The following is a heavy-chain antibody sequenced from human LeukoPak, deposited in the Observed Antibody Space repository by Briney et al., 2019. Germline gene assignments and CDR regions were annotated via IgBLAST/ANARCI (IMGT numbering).Heavy chain of an antibody. D-gene: IGHD6-13*01. CDR1: GFTFSSHW. Sequence: GGSLRLSCAASGFTFSSHWMHWVRQAPGKGLVWVSRINSDGSSISYADSVKGRFTISRDNAKNTLYLQMNSLRAEDTAVYYCARAPGPRAAADYWGQGTLVTVSS. V-gene: IGHV3-74*01. CDR2: INSDGSSI. J-gene: IGHJ4*02. CDR3: ARAPGPRAAADY.